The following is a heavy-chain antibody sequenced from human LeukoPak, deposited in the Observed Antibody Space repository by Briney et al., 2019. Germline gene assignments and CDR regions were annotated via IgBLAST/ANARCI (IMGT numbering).Heavy chain of an antibody. Sequence: RASVRVSCKASGGTFSSYAISWVRQAPGQGLEWMGGIIPIFGTANYAQKFQGRVTVTADESTSTAYMELSSLRSEDTAVYYCARGRGYSYGYVGAFDIWGQGTMVTVSS. CDR2: IIPIFGTA. CDR1: GGTFSSYA. J-gene: IGHJ3*02. V-gene: IGHV1-69*01. D-gene: IGHD5-18*01. CDR3: ARGRGYSYGYVGAFDI.